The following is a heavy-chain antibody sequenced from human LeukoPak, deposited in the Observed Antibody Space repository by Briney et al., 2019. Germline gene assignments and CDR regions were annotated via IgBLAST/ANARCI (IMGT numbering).Heavy chain of an antibody. V-gene: IGHV4-59*11. CDR3: ARETTVVTPGRSDVFDI. D-gene: IGHD4-23*01. CDR1: GGSISSHY. Sequence: PSETLSLTCTVSGGSISSHYWNWVRQPPGKGLEWIGYIYYSGSTNYNPSLKSRVTISVDTSKNQFSLKLSSVTAADTAVYYCARETTVVTPGRSDVFDIWGQGTMVTVSS. CDR2: IYYSGST. J-gene: IGHJ3*02.